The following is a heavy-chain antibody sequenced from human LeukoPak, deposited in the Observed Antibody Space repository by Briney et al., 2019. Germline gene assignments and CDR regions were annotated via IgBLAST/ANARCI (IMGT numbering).Heavy chain of an antibody. J-gene: IGHJ5*02. V-gene: IGHV4-34*01. CDR1: GGSFSGYY. CDR2: INHSGST. CDR3: ARGRLPAAFDP. D-gene: IGHD2-2*01. Sequence: KPSETLSLTRAVYGGSFSGYYWSWIRQPPGKGLEWIGEINHSGSTNYNPSLKSRVTISVDTSKNQFSLKLSSVTAADTAVYYCARGRLPAAFDPWGQGTLVTVSS.